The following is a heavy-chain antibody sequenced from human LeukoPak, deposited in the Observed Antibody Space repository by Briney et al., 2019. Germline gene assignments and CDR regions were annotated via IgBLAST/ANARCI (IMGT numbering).Heavy chain of an antibody. CDR3: VRVRQGDSFDY. CDR1: GFTFRNLY. J-gene: IGHJ4*02. CDR2: IRNEANRDTT. Sequence: GGSLRLSCAASGFTFRNLYMDWVRQAPGKGVEWVGCIRNEANRDTTDYVTSVKGKFTISRDDSKNSLFLQMNGLKTEDTAVYYGVRVRQGDSFDYWGQGTLVTLSS. V-gene: IGHV3-72*01.